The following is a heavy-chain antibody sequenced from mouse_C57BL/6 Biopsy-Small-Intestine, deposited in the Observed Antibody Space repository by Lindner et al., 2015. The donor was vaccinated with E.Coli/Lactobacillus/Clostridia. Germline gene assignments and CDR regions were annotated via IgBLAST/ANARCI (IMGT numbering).Heavy chain of an antibody. J-gene: IGHJ4*01. CDR1: GYTFTDYN. D-gene: IGHD2-12*01. V-gene: IGHV1-18*01. CDR3: ARIRRGTYYYAMDY. CDR2: INPNNGGT. Sequence: VQLQESGPELVKPGASVKIPCKASGYTFTDYNMDWVKQSHGKSLEWIGDINPNNGGTIYNQKFKGKATLTVDKSSSTAYTELRSLTSEDTAVYYCARIRRGTYYYAMDYWGQGTSVTVSS.